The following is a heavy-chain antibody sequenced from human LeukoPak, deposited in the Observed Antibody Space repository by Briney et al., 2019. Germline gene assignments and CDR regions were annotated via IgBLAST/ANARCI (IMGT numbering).Heavy chain of an antibody. J-gene: IGHJ4*02. CDR3: ARSIVVVPAAKATFDY. D-gene: IGHD2-2*01. CDR1: GGSISSYY. Sequence: PSETLSLTCTVSGGSISSYYWSWIRQPPGKGLEWIGYIYYSGSTNYNPSLKSRVTISVDTSKNQFSLKLSSVTAADTAVYYCARSIVVVPAAKATFDYWGQGTLVTVSA. CDR2: IYYSGST. V-gene: IGHV4-59*01.